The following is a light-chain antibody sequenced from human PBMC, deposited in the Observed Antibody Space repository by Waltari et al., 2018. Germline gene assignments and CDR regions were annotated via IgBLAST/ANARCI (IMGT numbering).Light chain of an antibody. CDR3: QSYDGSGSWV. Sequence: FMLTQPHSVSESPGKTITISCTRSSGSIASNFVQWYQQRPGSAPTTVLYEDHQRPAGVPDRFSGSFDRSSNSASLTISGLKTEDEAEYYCQSYDGSGSWVFGGGTKLTVL. CDR1: SGSIASNF. V-gene: IGLV6-57*03. CDR2: EDH. J-gene: IGLJ3*02.